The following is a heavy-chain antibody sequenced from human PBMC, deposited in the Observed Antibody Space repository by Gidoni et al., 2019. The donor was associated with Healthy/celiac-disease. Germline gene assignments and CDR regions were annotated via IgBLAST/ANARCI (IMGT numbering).Heavy chain of an antibody. CDR2: IYYSGST. D-gene: IGHD4-4*01. CDR1: GGSISSYY. Sequence: QVQLQESGPGLVKPSETLSLTCTVSGGSISSYYWSWIRQPPGKGLEWIGYIYYSGSTNYNPSLKSRVTISVDTSKNQFSLKLSSVTAADTAVYYCARLDYSHYGMDVWGQGTTVTVSS. J-gene: IGHJ6*02. V-gene: IGHV4-59*01. CDR3: ARLDYSHYGMDV.